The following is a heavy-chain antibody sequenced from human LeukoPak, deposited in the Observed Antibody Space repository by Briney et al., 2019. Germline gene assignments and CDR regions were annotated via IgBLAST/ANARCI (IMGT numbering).Heavy chain of an antibody. D-gene: IGHD1-26*01. CDR2: ISGSGGST. Sequence: GGSLRLSCAASGFTFSSYAMNWVRQAPGKGLEWVSGISGSGGSTYYADSVKGRFTISRDSSKNTLFLHMNSLRVEDTAIYYCAKDRTVGASYWYFNLWGRGTLVTVSS. CDR3: AKDRTVGASYWYFNL. J-gene: IGHJ2*01. V-gene: IGHV3-23*01. CDR1: GFTFSSYA.